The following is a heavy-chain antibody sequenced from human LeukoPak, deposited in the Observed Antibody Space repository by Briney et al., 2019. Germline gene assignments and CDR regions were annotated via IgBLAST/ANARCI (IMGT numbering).Heavy chain of an antibody. CDR1: GYSFTSYW. D-gene: IGHD4-11*01. J-gene: IGHJ6*02. V-gene: IGHV5-51*01. CDR3: ARQTVTTDLVGGYYYGMDV. CDR2: IYPGDSDT. Sequence: GESLKISCKGSGYSFTSYWIGWVRQMPGKGLEWMGIIYPGDSDTRYSPSFQGQVTISADKSISTAYLQWSSLKASDTAMYYCARQTVTTDLVGGYYYGMDVWGQGTTVTVSS.